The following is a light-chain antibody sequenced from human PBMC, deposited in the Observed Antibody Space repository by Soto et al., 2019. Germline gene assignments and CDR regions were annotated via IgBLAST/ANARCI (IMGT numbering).Light chain of an antibody. CDR3: MQALQTPPT. V-gene: IGKV2-28*01. Sequence: DMVMTQSPLSLPVTTGEPASISCRSSQILLHSNGYNYLDWYLQKPGQSSQLLIYLGSNRASGVPDRFSGSGSGTDFTLKISRVEAEDVGVYYCMQALQTPPTFGQGTKVDI. J-gene: IGKJ1*01. CDR2: LGS. CDR1: QILLHSNGYNY.